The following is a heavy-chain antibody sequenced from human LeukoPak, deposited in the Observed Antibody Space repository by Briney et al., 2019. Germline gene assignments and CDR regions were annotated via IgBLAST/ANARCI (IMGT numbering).Heavy chain of an antibody. D-gene: IGHD2-15*01. CDR3: ATSVVVVAALDY. CDR1: GYTFASYY. CDR2: INPSGGST. V-gene: IGHV1-46*01. Sequence: ASVKVSCKASGYTFASYYMHWVRQAPGQGLEWMGIINPSGGSTSYAQKFQGRVTMTRDTSTSTVYMELSSLRSEDTAVYYCATSVVVVAALDYWAREPWSPSPQ. J-gene: IGHJ4*02.